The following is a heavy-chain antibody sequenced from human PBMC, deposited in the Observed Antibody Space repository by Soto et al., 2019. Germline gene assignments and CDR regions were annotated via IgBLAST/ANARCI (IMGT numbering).Heavy chain of an antibody. J-gene: IGHJ6*02. CDR3: ARIHGYDSSGYYYRNYYYYGMDV. D-gene: IGHD3-22*01. CDR1: GDSSTSNSYF. CDR2: IYYSGTT. Sequence: SETQSLTSPFSGDSSTSNSYFWAWIRQPPGKGLEWIGSIYYSGTTYYNPSLKSRVTISVDTSKNQFSLKLSSVTAADTAVYYCARIHGYDSSGYYYRNYYYYGMDVWGQGTTVTVSS. V-gene: IGHV4-39*07.